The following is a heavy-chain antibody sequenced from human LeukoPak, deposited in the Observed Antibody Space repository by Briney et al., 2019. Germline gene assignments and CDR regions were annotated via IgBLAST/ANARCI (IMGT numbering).Heavy chain of an antibody. CDR2: IYTSGSA. CDR1: GGSISSGSYY. D-gene: IGHD6-13*01. J-gene: IGHJ6*02. CDR3: AREGSSSWSGYYYYCMDV. Sequence: SETLSLTCTVSGGSISSGSYYWSWIRQPAGKGLEWIGRIYTSGSANYNPSLKSRVTISVDTSKNQFSLKLSSVTAADTAVYYCAREGSSSWSGYYYYCMDVWGQGATVTVSS. V-gene: IGHV4-61*02.